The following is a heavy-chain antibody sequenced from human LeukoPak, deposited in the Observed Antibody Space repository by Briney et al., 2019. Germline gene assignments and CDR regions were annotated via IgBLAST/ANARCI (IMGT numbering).Heavy chain of an antibody. CDR2: IYYSGST. J-gene: IGHJ4*02. CDR1: GGSISSSSYY. CDR3: AREARPFDY. V-gene: IGHV4-39*07. Sequence: SETLSLTCTVSGGSISSSSYYWGWIRQPPGKGLEWIGSIYYSGSTYYNPSLKSRVTISVDTSKNQFSLKLSSVTAADTAVYYCAREARPFDYWGQGTLVTVPS.